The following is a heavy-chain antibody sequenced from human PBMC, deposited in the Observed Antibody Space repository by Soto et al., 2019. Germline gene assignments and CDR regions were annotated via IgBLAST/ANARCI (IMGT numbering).Heavy chain of an antibody. V-gene: IGHV3-23*01. J-gene: IGHJ4*02. Sequence: GGSLRLSCAASGFTFSSYAMSWVRQAPGKGLEWVSAISGSGGSTYYADSVKGRFTISRDNSKNTLYLQMNSLRAEDTAVYYCAKPKDWDDPAAGSYKGYFDYWGQGTLVTVSS. CDR2: ISGSGGST. D-gene: IGHD1-26*01. CDR1: GFTFSSYA. CDR3: AKPKDWDDPAAGSYKGYFDY.